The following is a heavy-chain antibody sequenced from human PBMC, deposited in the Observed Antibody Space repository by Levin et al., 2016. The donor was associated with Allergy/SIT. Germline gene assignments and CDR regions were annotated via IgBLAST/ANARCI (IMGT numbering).Heavy chain of an antibody. D-gene: IGHD6-13*01. CDR2: LSWNGGRI. CDR1: GFTFDDYA. V-gene: IGHV3-9*01. CDR3: AKGIASAEDTLFDY. J-gene: IGHJ4*02. Sequence: SLKISCAASGFTFDDYAMHWFRQAPGKGLEWVSGLSWNGGRIAYAESVKGRFTISRDNAKNSLSLQMNSLRPEDTALYYCAKGIASAEDTLFDYWGQGTPVAVSS.